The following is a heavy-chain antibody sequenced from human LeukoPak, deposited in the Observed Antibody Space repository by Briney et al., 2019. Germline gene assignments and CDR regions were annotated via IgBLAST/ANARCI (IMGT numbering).Heavy chain of an antibody. CDR3: ARVTGYVVEDYFDY. D-gene: IGHD2-15*01. CDR2: IYYSGST. Sequence: SETLSLTCTVSGGSISSYYWSWIRQPPGKGLEWIGYIYYSGSTNYNPSLKSRVTISVDTSKNQFSLKLSSVTAADTAVYYCARVTGYVVEDYFDYWGQGTLVTVSP. J-gene: IGHJ4*02. V-gene: IGHV4-59*01. CDR1: GGSISSYY.